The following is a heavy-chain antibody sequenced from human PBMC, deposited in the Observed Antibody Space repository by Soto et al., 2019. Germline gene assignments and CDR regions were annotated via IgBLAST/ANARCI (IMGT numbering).Heavy chain of an antibody. Sequence: PVKVSRKAFGYAFAGNYLYWVQQAPGQGLEWMGWINPSDGNRNIAQKFEDRVTMTTATSTNTVFLELRSLKSDDTAIYYCARDRLRGYDSSGFYSWGQGTMVTVSS. J-gene: IGHJ4*02. D-gene: IGHD3-22*01. CDR3: ARDRLRGYDSSGFYS. V-gene: IGHV1-18*04. CDR2: INPSDGNR. CDR1: GYAFAGNY.